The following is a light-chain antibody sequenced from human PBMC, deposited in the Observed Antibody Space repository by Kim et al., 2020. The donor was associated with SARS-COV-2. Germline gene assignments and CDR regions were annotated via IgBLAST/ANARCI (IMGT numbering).Light chain of an antibody. CDR1: NIGNKN. J-gene: IGLJ1*01. V-gene: IGLV3-21*04. Sequence: SYELTQPPSVSVAPGEAAKLPCAGNNIGNKNVQWYQQKAGQAPVLVISHDSDRPSEIPDRFSGSNSENTATLTISRVEAGDEADYYCQVWDGSTDHYVFG. CDR2: HDS. CDR3: QVWDGSTDHYV.